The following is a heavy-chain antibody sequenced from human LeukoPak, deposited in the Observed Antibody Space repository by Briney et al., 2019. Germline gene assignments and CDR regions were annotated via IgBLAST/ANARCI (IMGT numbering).Heavy chain of an antibody. V-gene: IGHV1-69*04. CDR1: GGTFSTYA. CDR3: ARDPRRASGRPTNWFDP. CDR2: IIPILDIA. D-gene: IGHD3-10*01. Sequence: ASVKVSCTTSGGTFSTYALDWVRQAPGQGLEWMGRIIPILDIANYAQKFQGRVAITADNSTSTAYMELSSLISEDTAVYYCARDPRRASGRPTNWFDPWGQGTLVTVSS. J-gene: IGHJ5*02.